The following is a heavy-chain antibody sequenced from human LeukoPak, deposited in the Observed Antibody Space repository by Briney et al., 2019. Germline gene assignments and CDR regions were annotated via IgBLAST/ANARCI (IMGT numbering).Heavy chain of an antibody. CDR1: GFTFSSYG. Sequence: GRSLRLSCAASGFTFSSYGMHWVRQAPGKGLEWVAVIWYDGSNKYYADSVKGRFTISRDNSKNTLYLQMNSLRAEDTAVYYCAREYYDYVWGSYRFYGMDVWGQGTTVTVSS. D-gene: IGHD3-16*02. CDR3: AREYYDYVWGSYRFYGMDV. V-gene: IGHV3-33*01. J-gene: IGHJ6*02. CDR2: IWYDGSNK.